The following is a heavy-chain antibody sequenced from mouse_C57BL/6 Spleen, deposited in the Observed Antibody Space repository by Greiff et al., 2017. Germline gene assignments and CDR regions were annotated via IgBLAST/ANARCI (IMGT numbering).Heavy chain of an antibody. CDR1: GYTFTDYS. V-gene: IGHV1-76*01. CDR3: ARGDFAMDY. Sequence: VQLQQSGAELVRPGASVKLSCKASGYTFTDYSINWVKQRPGQGLEWIARIYPGSGNTYYNEKFKGKATLTAEKSSSTAYMQLSSLTSEDSAVYFCARGDFAMDYWGQGTSVTVST. CDR2: IYPGSGNT. J-gene: IGHJ4*01.